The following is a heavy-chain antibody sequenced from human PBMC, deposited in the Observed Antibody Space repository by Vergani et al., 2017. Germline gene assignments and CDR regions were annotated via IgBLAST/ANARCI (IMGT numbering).Heavy chain of an antibody. J-gene: IGHJ4*02. D-gene: IGHD4-17*01. Sequence: VQLVESGGGLVKPGGSLRLSCAASGFTFSSYSMNWVRQAPGKGLEWIGEIYHSGSTNYNPSLKSRVTISVDKSKNQFSLKLSSVTAADTAVYYCARALKSYGDYTFDYWGQGTLVTVSS. CDR1: GFTFSSYSM. CDR3: ARALKSYGDYTFDY. CDR2: IYHSGST. V-gene: IGHV4-4*02.